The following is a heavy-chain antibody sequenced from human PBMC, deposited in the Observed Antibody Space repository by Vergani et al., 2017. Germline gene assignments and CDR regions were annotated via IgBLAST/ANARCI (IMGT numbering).Heavy chain of an antibody. CDR2: NYSTGST. J-gene: IGHJ6*02. D-gene: IGHD3-9*01. CDR3: VRVMYRDXASTGYRLEGMDS. Sequence: QVQLEEPGPGLVKPSETLALTCTVSGGSFNTYYWSWIRQSPGKGLEWIGYNYSTGSTNYNPSLNSRVTMSVDTSKNQFSLKLRSVTAADTAVYFCVRVMYRDXASTGYRLEGMDSWGQGTTVTISS. CDR1: GGSFNTYY. V-gene: IGHV4-59*13.